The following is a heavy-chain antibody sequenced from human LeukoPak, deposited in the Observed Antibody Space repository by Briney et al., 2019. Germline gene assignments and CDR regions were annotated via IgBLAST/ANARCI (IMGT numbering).Heavy chain of an antibody. Sequence: GASVKVSCKASGYTFTSYGISWVRQAPGQGLEWMGWISAYNGNTNYAQKLQGRVTMTTDTSTSPAYMELRSLRSDDTAVYYCARTAWVYGSGSPDDAFDIWGQGTMVTVSS. CDR2: ISAYNGNT. J-gene: IGHJ3*02. CDR1: GYTFTSYG. D-gene: IGHD3-10*01. CDR3: ARTAWVYGSGSPDDAFDI. V-gene: IGHV1-18*01.